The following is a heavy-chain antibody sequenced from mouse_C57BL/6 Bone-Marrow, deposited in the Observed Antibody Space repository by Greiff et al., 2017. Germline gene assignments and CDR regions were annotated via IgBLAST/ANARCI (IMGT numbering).Heavy chain of an antibody. Sequence: VQLQQSGAELVRPGTSVKMSCKASGYTFTNYWIGWVKQRPGHGLEWIGDIYPGGGYTNYNEKFKGKATLTVDKSSSTAYMQFSSLTSEDSAIYYCARFAQGRDAIDYWGQGTSVTVSS. D-gene: IGHD3-2*02. CDR2: IYPGGGYT. CDR3: ARFAQGRDAIDY. CDR1: GYTFTNYW. J-gene: IGHJ4*01. V-gene: IGHV1-63*01.